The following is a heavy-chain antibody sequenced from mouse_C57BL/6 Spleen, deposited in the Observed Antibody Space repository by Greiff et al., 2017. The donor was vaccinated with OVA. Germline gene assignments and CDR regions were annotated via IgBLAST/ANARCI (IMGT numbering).Heavy chain of an antibody. CDR1: GYTFTNYW. V-gene: IGHV1-63*01. J-gene: IGHJ4*01. CDR3: ARVDYYGSRYAMDY. D-gene: IGHD1-1*01. Sequence: VKLQESGAELVRPGTSVKMSCKASGYTFTNYWIGWAKQRPGHGLEWIGDIYPGGGYTNYNEKFKGKATLTADKSSSTAYMQFSSLTSEDSAIYYCARVDYYGSRYAMDYWGQGTSVTVSS. CDR2: IYPGGGYT.